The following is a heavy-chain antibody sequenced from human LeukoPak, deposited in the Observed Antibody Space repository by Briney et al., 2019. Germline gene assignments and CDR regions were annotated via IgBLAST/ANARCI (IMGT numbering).Heavy chain of an antibody. CDR2: ISSSGGST. Sequence: GGTLSLSCAPSGFIFSTYGMTWVRQAPGKGLEWVSAISSSGGSTYYADSVKGRFTISRDNSKNPLYLQMNSLRPDDTALYYCWTDPRLLIYWGHGTLVTVSS. D-gene: IGHD2-8*01. CDR3: WTDPRLLIY. J-gene: IGHJ4*01. CDR1: GFIFSTYG. V-gene: IGHV3-23*01.